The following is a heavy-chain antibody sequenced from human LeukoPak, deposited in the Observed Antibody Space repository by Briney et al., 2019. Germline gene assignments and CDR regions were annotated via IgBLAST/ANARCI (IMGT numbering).Heavy chain of an antibody. CDR1: GGSISGFY. V-gene: IGHV4-59*01. J-gene: IGHJ5*02. Sequence: KPSETLSLTCTVSGGSISGFYWSWIRQPPGKGLEWIGYIHYSGSTNYNPSPKSRVIISLDTSKNQFSLKLSSVTAADTAVYYCARAPKQYSSSSVSWFDPWGQGTLVTVSS. D-gene: IGHD6-6*01. CDR2: IHYSGST. CDR3: ARAPKQYSSSSVSWFDP.